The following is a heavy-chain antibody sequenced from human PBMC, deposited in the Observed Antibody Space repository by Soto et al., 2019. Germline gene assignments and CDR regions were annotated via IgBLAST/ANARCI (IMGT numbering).Heavy chain of an antibody. Sequence: EVQLVESGGGLVQPGGSLRLPCAASGFTFSTYLMTWVRQPPGKGLEWVASINQDGSERYYVDSVRGRFTISRDNAKNSLYLQMNSLRAEDTAVYYCVCGGNFFVYWGQGTLVTVSP. CDR2: INQDGSER. D-gene: IGHD3-16*01. CDR1: GFTFSTYL. CDR3: VCGGNFFVY. J-gene: IGHJ4*02. V-gene: IGHV3-7*01.